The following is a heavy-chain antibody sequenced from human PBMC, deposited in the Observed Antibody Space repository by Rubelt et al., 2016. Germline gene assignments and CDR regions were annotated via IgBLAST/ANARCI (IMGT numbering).Heavy chain of an antibody. V-gene: IGHV3-7*01. CDR2: IKHDGSEI. CDR3: ETHNDWSFNY. J-gene: IGHJ4*02. CDR1: GFTFSDSW. Sequence: EVQLVESGGDLVQPGGSLRLSCAASGFTFSDSWMAWVRQAPGKGLEWVANIKHDGSEISYVDSLKGRFTISRDNAKNSLSLQMNSLRPDDTAGYYCETHNDWSFNYWGQGTLVTVAS. D-gene: IGHD3-9*01.